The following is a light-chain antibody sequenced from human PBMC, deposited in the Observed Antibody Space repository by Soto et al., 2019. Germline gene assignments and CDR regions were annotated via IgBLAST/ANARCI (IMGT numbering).Light chain of an antibody. CDR2: DNN. Sequence: QSVLTQPPSVSAAPGQKVSISCSGSSSNIGNNYVSWYQQLPGTAPKLVIYDNNKRPSGIPDRFSGSKSGTSATLGIAGLQTGDEADYYCGTWDSSLSAVLFGGGTQLTVL. V-gene: IGLV1-51*01. CDR3: GTWDSSLSAVL. J-gene: IGLJ2*01. CDR1: SSNIGNNY.